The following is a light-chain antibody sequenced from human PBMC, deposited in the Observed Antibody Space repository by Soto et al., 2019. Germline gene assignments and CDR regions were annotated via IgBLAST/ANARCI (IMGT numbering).Light chain of an antibody. CDR3: AAWDDSLTGLNV. CDR2: NNN. V-gene: IGLV1-44*01. Sequence: QSVLSQPPSASGTPGQRVAISCSGSSSNIGRNTVNWYQQLPGTAPKLLIYNNNQRPSGVPDRFSGSKSGTSASLAISGLQYEDEADYYCAAWDDSLTGLNVFGTGTKLTVL. J-gene: IGLJ1*01. CDR1: SSNIGRNT.